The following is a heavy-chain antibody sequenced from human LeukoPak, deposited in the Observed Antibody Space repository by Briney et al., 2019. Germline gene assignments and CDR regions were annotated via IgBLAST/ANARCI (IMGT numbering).Heavy chain of an antibody. V-gene: IGHV3-23*01. CDR3: AMGSYSHHPHWFDL. Sequence: PGGSRRLSCAAAGFTFRNYAMGGGRPPPGRGLGGISFISTGGERRDYADSVKARFSISSDNSDNPLSLQMNRLRAADTAMYFCAMGSYSHHPHWFDLWGPGTLVTVS. D-gene: IGHD4-11*01. CDR1: GFTFRNYA. J-gene: IGHJ5*02. CDR2: ISTGGERR.